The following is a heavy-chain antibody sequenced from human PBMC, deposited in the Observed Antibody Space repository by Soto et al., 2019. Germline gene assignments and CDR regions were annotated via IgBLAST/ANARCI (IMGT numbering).Heavy chain of an antibody. D-gene: IGHD1-20*01. CDR3: ARSIRGPRRFNGMDV. V-gene: IGHV2-70*13. CDR1: GFSLTSPGMC. J-gene: IGHJ6*02. Sequence: GSGPYAGEPTETLTLTCTFSGFSLTSPGMCVSWIRQPPGKALEWLALIERDDDDKYYSTSLKTRLTISKDTRKNQVVLTMANMDPADTGTYYCARSIRGPRRFNGMDVWGQGTTVTVSS. CDR2: IERDDDDK.